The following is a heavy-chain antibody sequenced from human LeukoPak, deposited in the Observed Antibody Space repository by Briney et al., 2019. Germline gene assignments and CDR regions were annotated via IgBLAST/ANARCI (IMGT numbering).Heavy chain of an antibody. Sequence: GSLRLSCAASGFTVSSNYMSWVRQAPGKGLEWVSVIYSGGSTYYADSVKGRFTISRDNSKNTLYLQTNSLRAEDTAVYYCARGQVGATDWFDPWGQGTLVTVSS. V-gene: IGHV3-53*01. J-gene: IGHJ5*02. CDR2: IYSGGST. CDR3: ARGQVGATDWFDP. CDR1: GFTVSSNY. D-gene: IGHD1-26*01.